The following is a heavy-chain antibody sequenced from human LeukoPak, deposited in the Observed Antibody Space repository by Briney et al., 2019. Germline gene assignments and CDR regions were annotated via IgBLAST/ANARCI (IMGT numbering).Heavy chain of an antibody. CDR2: IYYSGRT. D-gene: IGHD3-22*01. Sequence: ETLSLTCTIFGDSVSRSDSYWDWIRQPPGKGLEWIGTIYYSGRTYYSPSLKSRVTLSVDMSNYQFSLTLSSVTAADTALYFCARRRYYDSSGYLEWGQGTLVTVSS. CDR3: ARRRYYDSSGYLE. V-gene: IGHV4-39*01. J-gene: IGHJ1*01. CDR1: GDSVSRSDSY.